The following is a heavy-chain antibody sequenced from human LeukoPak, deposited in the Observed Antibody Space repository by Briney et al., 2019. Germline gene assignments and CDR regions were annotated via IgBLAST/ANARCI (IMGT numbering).Heavy chain of an antibody. D-gene: IGHD3-3*02. J-gene: IGHJ4*02. CDR1: GFTFSSYG. CDR3: ARGQGILFDY. V-gene: IGHV3-66*01. CDR2: IYSGGST. Sequence: PGGTLRLSCAASGFTFSSYGMSWVRQAPGKGLEWVSVIYSGGSTYYADSVKGRFTISRDNSKNTLYLQMNSLRAEDTAVYYCARGQGILFDYWGQGTLVTVSS.